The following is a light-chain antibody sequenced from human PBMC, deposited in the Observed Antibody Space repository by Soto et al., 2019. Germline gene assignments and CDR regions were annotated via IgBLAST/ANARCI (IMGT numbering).Light chain of an antibody. CDR2: EVS. J-gene: IGLJ1*01. V-gene: IGLV2-14*01. CDR3: SSYTSTSTRL. CDR1: SINVGGYNY. Sequence: QSVLTQPASVSGSPGQSITISCTGTSINVGGYNYVSWYQQHPGNAPKLMIYEVSNRPSGVSNRFSGSKSGNTASLTISGLQAEDEADYYCSSYTSTSTRLFGTGTKLTVL.